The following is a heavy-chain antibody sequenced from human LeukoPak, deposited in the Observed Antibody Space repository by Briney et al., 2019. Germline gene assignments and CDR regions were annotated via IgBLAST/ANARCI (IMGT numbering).Heavy chain of an antibody. D-gene: IGHD4/OR15-4a*01. J-gene: IGHJ2*01. CDR1: GDSISSSSYY. Sequence: PSETLSLTCNVSGDSISSSSYYWSWIRVPPGKGLEWIGSIYYAGSTYYNPSLKSRVTLSVDTSTNHFSLNIKSVTAADTAMYYCARGRRIVVLPGRGYFDLWGRGTLVTDSS. CDR3: ARGRRIVVLPGRGYFDL. V-gene: IGHV4-39*02. CDR2: IYYAGST.